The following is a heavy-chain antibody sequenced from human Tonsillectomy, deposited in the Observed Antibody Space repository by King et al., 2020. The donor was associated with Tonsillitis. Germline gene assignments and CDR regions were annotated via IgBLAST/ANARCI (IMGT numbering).Heavy chain of an antibody. D-gene: IGHD5-24*01. J-gene: IGHJ6*03. CDR2: IYHSGSA. Sequence: QLQESGPGLVKPSETLSLTCTVSGGSITSYYWSWIRQPPGKGLEWIGYIYHSGSANYNPSLESRVTISVDTSKNQFSLRLTSVTAADTGVYYCATGETYYYYMDVWGKGTTVTVSS. CDR1: GGSITSYY. CDR3: ATGETYYYYMDV. V-gene: IGHV4-59*08.